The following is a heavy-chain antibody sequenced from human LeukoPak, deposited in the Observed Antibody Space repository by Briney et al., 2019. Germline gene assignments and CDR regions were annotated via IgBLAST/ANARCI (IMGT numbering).Heavy chain of an antibody. CDR1: GGSFSGYY. CDR3: ARGSGWRSWFDP. D-gene: IGHD2-15*01. V-gene: IGHV4-34*01. CDR2: INHSGST. Sequence: SETLSLTCAVYGGSFSGYYWSWIRQPPGKGLEWIGEINHSGSTNYTPSLKSRVTISVDTSKNQFSLNLSSVTAADTAVYYCARGSGWRSWFDPWGQGTLVTVSS. J-gene: IGHJ5*02.